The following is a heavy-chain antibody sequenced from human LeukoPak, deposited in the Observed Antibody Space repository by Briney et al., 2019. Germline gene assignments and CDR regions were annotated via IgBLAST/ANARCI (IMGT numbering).Heavy chain of an antibody. CDR1: GGSISSYY. V-gene: IGHV4-4*07. D-gene: IGHD6-13*01. CDR2: IYTSGST. CDR3: ARETAAAGTLNWFDP. J-gene: IGHJ5*02. Sequence: SETLSLTCTVSGGSISSYYWSWIRQPAGKGLEWIGRIYTSGSTNYNPSLKSRVTMSVDTSKNQFSLKLSSVTAADTAVYYCARETAAAGTLNWFDPWGQGTLVTVSS.